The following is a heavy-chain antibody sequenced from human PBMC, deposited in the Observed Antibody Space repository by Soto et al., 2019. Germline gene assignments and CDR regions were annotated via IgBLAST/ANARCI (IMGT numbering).Heavy chain of an antibody. V-gene: IGHV3-11*01. CDR3: ARARLTGDAFDI. Sequence: GGSLRLSCAASGFTFSDYYMSWIRQAPGKGLEWVAYISSSGSTIYYADSVKGRFTIYRDNAKNSLYLQMNSLSADDTAVYYWARARLTGDAFDIWGQGTMVTVSS. J-gene: IGHJ3*02. D-gene: IGHD7-27*01. CDR2: ISSSGSTI. CDR1: GFTFSDYY.